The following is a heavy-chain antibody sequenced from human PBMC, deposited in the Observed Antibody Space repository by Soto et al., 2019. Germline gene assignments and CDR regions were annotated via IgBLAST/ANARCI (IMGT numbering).Heavy chain of an antibody. CDR3: ARGTMIAVATTREAAFDI. V-gene: IGHV3-33*01. CDR1: GFTFSSYG. D-gene: IGHD3-22*01. J-gene: IGHJ3*02. CDR2: IWYDGSNK. Sequence: GVSLRLSCAASGFTFSSYGMHWVRQAPGKGLEWVAVIWYDGSNKYYADSVKGRFTISRDNSKNTLYLQMNSLRAEDTAVYYCARGTMIAVATTREAAFDIWGQGTMVTVSS.